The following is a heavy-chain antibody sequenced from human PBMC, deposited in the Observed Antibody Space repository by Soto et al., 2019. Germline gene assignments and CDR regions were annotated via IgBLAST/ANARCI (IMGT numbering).Heavy chain of an antibody. V-gene: IGHV3-23*01. CDR3: AKAEGYCSSTSCPQGY. CDR2: ISGSDGST. D-gene: IGHD2-2*01. CDR1: GFTFSSYA. J-gene: IGHJ4*02. Sequence: LRLSCAASGFTFSSYAMSWVRQAPGKGLEWVSAISGSDGSTYYADSVKGRFTISRDNSKNTLYLQMNSLRAEDTAVYYCAKAEGYCSSTSCPQGYWGQGTLVTVSS.